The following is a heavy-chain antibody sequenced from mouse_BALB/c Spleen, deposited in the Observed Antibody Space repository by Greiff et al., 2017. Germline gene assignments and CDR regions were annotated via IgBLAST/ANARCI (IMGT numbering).Heavy chain of an antibody. Sequence: QVQLQQSGAELMKPGASVKISCKATGYTFSSYWIEWVKQRPGHGLEWIGEILPGSGSTNYNEKFKGKATFTADTSSNTAYMQLSSLTSEDSAVYYCARVPNYYGYAMDYWGQGTSVTVSS. V-gene: IGHV1-9*01. CDR1: GYTFSSYW. J-gene: IGHJ4*01. CDR3: ARVPNYYGYAMDY. CDR2: ILPGSGST. D-gene: IGHD1-1*01.